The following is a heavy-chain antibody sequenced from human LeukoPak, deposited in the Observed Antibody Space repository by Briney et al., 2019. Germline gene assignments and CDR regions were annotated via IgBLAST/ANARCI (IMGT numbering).Heavy chain of an antibody. CDR3: MSDHGY. J-gene: IGHJ4*02. V-gene: IGHV3-7*01. CDR2: ILPGGRES. Sequence: GGSLRLSCVVSGYSFSSNMMTWVRQAPGKGLEWVATILPGGRESYRVDSVKGRFTISRDNAKNSLYLQMSSLRAEDTAVYYCMSDHGYWGQGTLVTVTS. CDR1: GYSFSSNM.